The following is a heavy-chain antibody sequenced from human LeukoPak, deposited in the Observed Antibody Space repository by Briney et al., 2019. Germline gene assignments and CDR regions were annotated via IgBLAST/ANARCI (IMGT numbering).Heavy chain of an antibody. D-gene: IGHD5-18*01. CDR1: GFTFSDYQ. V-gene: IGHV3-11*04. J-gene: IGHJ3*02. CDR3: ARQYEDTAMPRGAFDI. Sequence: PGGSLRLSCAASGFTFSDYQMSWIRQAPGKGLEWVSNISSSGSTIYYADSVKGRFTISRDNAKNSLYLQMNSLRAEDTAVYYCARQYEDTAMPRGAFDIWGQGTMVTVSS. CDR2: ISSSGSTI.